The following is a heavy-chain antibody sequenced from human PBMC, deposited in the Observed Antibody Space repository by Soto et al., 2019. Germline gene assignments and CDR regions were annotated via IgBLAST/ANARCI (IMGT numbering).Heavy chain of an antibody. V-gene: IGHV3-30*18. J-gene: IGHJ4*02. D-gene: IGHD1-26*01. CDR2: ISHDESNK. Sequence: GGSLRLSCAASGFTFSSYGMHWVRQAPGKGLEWVAIISHDESNKYYADSVKGRFTISRDNSKNTLYLQMNSLRAEDTAVYYCAKDHVRGSYISPIDYWGQGTLVTVSS. CDR3: AKDHVRGSYISPIDY. CDR1: GFTFSSYG.